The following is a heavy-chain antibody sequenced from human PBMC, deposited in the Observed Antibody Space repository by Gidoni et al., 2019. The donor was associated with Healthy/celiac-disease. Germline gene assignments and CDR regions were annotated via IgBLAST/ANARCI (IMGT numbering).Heavy chain of an antibody. J-gene: IGHJ6*02. CDR3: AKEEGCSGGSCYYPGGYGMDV. Sequence: EVQLVESGGVVVQPGASLRLSCAASGFTFDDYTMHWVRQAPGKGLEWFSLISWDGGSTYYADSVKGRFTISRDNSKNSLYLQMNSLRTEDTALYYCAKEEGCSGGSCYYPGGYGMDVWGQGTTVTVSS. CDR2: ISWDGGST. D-gene: IGHD2-15*01. CDR1: GFTFDDYT. V-gene: IGHV3-43*01.